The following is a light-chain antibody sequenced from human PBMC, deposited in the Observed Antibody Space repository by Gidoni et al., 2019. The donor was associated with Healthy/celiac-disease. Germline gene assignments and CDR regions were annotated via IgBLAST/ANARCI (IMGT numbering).Light chain of an antibody. CDR3: SSSKK. V-gene: IGLV2-14*03. Sequence: SALPQPASVSGPPGQPVTISCTGSSSDVGGYNYVTWYQQHPGNAPKLMIYDVSNRTSGVSNRFSGSKSGNTASGTISGLQAEDDAEYYCSSSKKFGGGTKLTVL. CDR2: DVS. CDR1: SSDVGGYNY. J-gene: IGLJ3*02.